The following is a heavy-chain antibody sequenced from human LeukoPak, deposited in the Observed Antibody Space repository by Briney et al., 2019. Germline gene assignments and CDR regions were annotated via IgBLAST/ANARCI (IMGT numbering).Heavy chain of an antibody. J-gene: IGHJ5*02. D-gene: IGHD1-1*01. CDR2: ISHTGLT. CDR3: VRVPDITARPCDT. V-gene: IGHV4-34*01. CDR1: GGSFSDYY. Sequence: SETLSLTCAVYGGSFSDYYWTLIRQTPGKGLEWIGEISHTGLTGSNPSLKSRVTIFVDSSKKQFSLRMTSVTAADTGVYYCVRVPDITARPCDTWGPGTLVTVSS.